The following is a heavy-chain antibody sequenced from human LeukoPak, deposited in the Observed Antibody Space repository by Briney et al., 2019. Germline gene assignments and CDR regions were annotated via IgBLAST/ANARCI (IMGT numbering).Heavy chain of an antibody. V-gene: IGHV4-39*01. D-gene: IGHD3-22*01. J-gene: IGHJ3*02. CDR3: ARIERTYYDSSGYPLDAFDI. Sequence: SETLSLTCTVSGGSISNSSFYWGWIRQPPGKGLEWIGSIYYSGSTYYNPSLKSRVTISVDTSKNQFSLKLSSVTAADTAVYYCARIERTYYDSSGYPLDAFDIWGQGTMVTVSS. CDR1: GGSISNSSFY. CDR2: IYYSGST.